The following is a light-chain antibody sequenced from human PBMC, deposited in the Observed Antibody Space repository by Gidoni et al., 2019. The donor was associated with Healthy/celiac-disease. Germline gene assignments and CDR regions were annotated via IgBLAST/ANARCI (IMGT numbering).Light chain of an antibody. J-gene: IGKJ4*01. CDR1: QSISSY. CDR2: AAY. V-gene: IGKV1-39*01. CDR3: QQSYSTPGLT. Sequence: DIQMTQSPSSLSASVGDRVTITCRARQSISSYLNWYQQKPGKAPKLLIYAAYSLQSGVPSRFSGSGSGTDVTLTISSLQPEDFATYYCQQSYSTPGLTFGGGTKVEIK.